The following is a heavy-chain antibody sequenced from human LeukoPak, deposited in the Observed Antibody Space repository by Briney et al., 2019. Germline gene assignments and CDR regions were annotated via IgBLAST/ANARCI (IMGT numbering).Heavy chain of an antibody. V-gene: IGHV3-21*01. CDR3: ARDLRGLPFDY. J-gene: IGHJ4*02. Sequence: TGGSLRLSCTASEFTFSSYTMNWVRQAPGKGLEWVSSISSTSSYIYYAASVKGRFTISRDNAKNSLYLQMNSLRAEDTAVYYCARDLRGLPFDYWGQGTLVTVSS. CDR2: ISSTSSYI. D-gene: IGHD3/OR15-3a*01. CDR1: EFTFSSYT.